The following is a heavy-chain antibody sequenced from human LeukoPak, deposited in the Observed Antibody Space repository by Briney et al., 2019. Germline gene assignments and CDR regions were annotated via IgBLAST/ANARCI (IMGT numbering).Heavy chain of an antibody. D-gene: IGHD2-21*02. CDR2: AASSGTS. J-gene: IGHJ5*02. CDR3: ARVVRGVVTSNWFDP. Sequence: SETLSLTCTVSGDSLNTYYWTWTRQTPGKELEWIGFAASSGTSNYNPSLKSRVVISIDTSKNQFSLALTSVTPADTAVYYCARVVRGVVTSNWFDPWGQGTLVSVSS. CDR1: GDSLNTYY. V-gene: IGHV4-59*01.